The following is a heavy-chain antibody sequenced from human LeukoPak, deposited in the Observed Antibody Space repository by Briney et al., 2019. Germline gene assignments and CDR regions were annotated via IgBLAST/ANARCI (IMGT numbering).Heavy chain of an antibody. Sequence: GGSLRLSCAASGFTFDYSAMHWVRKAPGKGLEWVSVISWNSATIEYADSVKGRFTISRDNAKNSLYLQMNSLRAEDTALYYCAKDMRGTAMTTSSLDYWGQGTLVTVSS. CDR1: GFTFDYSA. V-gene: IGHV3-9*01. J-gene: IGHJ4*02. CDR3: AKDMRGTAMTTSSLDY. CDR2: ISWNSATI. D-gene: IGHD5-18*01.